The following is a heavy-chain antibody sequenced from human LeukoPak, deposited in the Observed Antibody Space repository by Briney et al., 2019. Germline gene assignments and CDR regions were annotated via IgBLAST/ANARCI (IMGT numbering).Heavy chain of an antibody. J-gene: IGHJ4*02. CDR2: ISGSGGSI. CDR3: AKGLAVAGHFDY. Sequence: PGGSLRLSCAASGFTFSSHAMSWVRQAPGKGLEWVSAISGSGGSIYYADSVKGRFTISRDKSKNALYLQMNSLRAEDTAVYYCAKGLAVAGHFDYWGQGTLVTVSS. V-gene: IGHV3-23*01. D-gene: IGHD6-19*01. CDR1: GFTFSSHA.